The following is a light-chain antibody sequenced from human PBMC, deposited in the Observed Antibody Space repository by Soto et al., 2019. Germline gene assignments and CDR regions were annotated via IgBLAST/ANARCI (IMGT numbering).Light chain of an antibody. V-gene: IGLV2-14*01. CDR1: SSDVGGYNY. CDR2: EVS. CDR3: SSSSSLYV. J-gene: IGLJ1*01. Sequence: QSALTQPASVSGSPGQSITISCTGTSSDVGGYNYVSWYQQHPGKAPKLMIYEVSNRPSGVSNRFSGSKSGNTASLTISGLQAEDEADYYCSSSSSLYVFGTGTKLTVL.